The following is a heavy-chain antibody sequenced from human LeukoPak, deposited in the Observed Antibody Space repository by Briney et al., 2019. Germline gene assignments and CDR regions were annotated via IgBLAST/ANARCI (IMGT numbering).Heavy chain of an antibody. V-gene: IGHV4-38-2*02. J-gene: IGHJ4*02. D-gene: IGHD3-10*01. CDR2: IYHSGST. CDR3: ARGSGSSQYGY. Sequence: SETLSLTCTVSGYSISSGYYWGWIRQPPGKWLEWIGSIYHSGSTYYNPSLKSRVTISVDTSKNQFSLKLSSVTAADTAVYYCARGSGSSQYGYWGQGTLVTVSS. CDR1: GYSISSGYY.